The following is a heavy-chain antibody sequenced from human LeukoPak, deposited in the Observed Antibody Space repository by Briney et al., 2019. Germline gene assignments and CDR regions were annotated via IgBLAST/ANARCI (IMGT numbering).Heavy chain of an antibody. Sequence: PSETLSLTCTVSGGSISSYYWSWIRQPAGRGLEWIGRIYTSGSTNYNPSLKSRVTMSVDTSKNQFSLKLSSVTAADTAVYYCARDDVYSSSWYYFDYWGQGTLVTVSS. V-gene: IGHV4-4*07. J-gene: IGHJ4*02. CDR1: GGSISSYY. CDR2: IYTSGST. CDR3: ARDDVYSSSWYYFDY. D-gene: IGHD6-13*01.